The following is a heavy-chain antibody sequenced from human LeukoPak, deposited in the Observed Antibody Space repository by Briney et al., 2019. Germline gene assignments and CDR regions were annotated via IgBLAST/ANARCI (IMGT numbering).Heavy chain of an antibody. J-gene: IGHJ4*02. Sequence: PGGSLNLSCAASGFTFIRYSINWVRKAPGKGLEWVSYITSSSSTIYYADSVKGRFSISRDNAKNSVYLQMNSLRAEDTAVYYCARVRSGGDFDCWGQGTLVTVSS. CDR2: ITSSSSTI. V-gene: IGHV3-48*04. D-gene: IGHD3-10*01. CDR1: GFTFIRYS. CDR3: ARVRSGGDFDC.